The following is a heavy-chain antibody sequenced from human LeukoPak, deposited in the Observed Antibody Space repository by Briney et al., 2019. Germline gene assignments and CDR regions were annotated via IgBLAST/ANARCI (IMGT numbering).Heavy chain of an antibody. CDR3: ARVWGSGYYHFDY. CDR2: INPSGGST. D-gene: IGHD3-22*01. CDR1: GYTFTSYY. Sequence: GASVKVSCKASGYTFTSYYMHWVRQAPGQGLEWMGIINPSGGSTSYAQEFQGRVTMTRDMSTSTVYMELSSLRSEDTAVYYCARVWGSGYYHFDYWGQGTLVTVSS. J-gene: IGHJ4*02. V-gene: IGHV1-46*01.